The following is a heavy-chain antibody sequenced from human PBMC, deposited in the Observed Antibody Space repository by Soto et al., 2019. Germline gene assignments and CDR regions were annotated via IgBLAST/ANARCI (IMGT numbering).Heavy chain of an antibody. V-gene: IGHV3-66*01. D-gene: IGHD2-15*01. CDR1: GFTVVSNY. Sequence: GGSLRLSCAASGFTVVSNYMNWVRQAPGKGLEWVSVIYTGGLTSYADSVKGRFTISRDDSSNTLYLQMSSLRTDDTAVYYCARTIGGASSLYFDYWGQGTLVTVSS. J-gene: IGHJ4*02. CDR3: ARTIGGASSLYFDY. CDR2: IYTGGLT.